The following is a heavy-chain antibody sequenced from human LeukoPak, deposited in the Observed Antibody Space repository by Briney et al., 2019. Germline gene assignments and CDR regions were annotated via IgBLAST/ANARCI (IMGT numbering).Heavy chain of an antibody. CDR2: ISYDGSNK. D-gene: IGHD3-10*01. CDR1: GFTFSSYA. CDR3: ATSGWFGESYYFDY. V-gene: IGHV3-30-3*01. J-gene: IGHJ4*02. Sequence: GRSLRLSCAASGFTFSSYAMHWVRQAPGKGLEWVAVISYDGSNKYYADSVKGRFTISRDNSKNTLYLQMNSLRAEDTAVYYCATSGWFGESYYFDYWGQGTLVTVSS.